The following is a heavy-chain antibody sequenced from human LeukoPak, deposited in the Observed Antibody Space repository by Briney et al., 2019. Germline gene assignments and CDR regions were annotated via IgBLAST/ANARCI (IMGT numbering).Heavy chain of an antibody. CDR2: INHRGST. CDR3: ARGGGDYYDSSGYYYVNFDY. J-gene: IGHJ4*02. Sequence: PSETLSLTCAVYGGSFSGYYWSWLRQPPGKGLEWIGEINHRGSTNYNPSLKSRVTISVDTSKNQFSMKLSSVTAADTAVYYCARGGGDYYDSSGYYYVNFDYWGQGTLVTVSS. D-gene: IGHD3-22*01. V-gene: IGHV4-34*01. CDR1: GGSFSGYY.